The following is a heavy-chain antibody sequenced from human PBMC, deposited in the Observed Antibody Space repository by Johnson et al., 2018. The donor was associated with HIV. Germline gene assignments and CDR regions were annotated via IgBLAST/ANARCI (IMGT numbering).Heavy chain of an antibody. Sequence: QVQLVESGGGVVQPGRSLRLSCAASGFTFSSYAMHWVRQAPGKGLEWVAVISYDGSNKHYADSVKGRFTISRDNSKNTVSLQMSSLRAEDTAVYYCVKWTRDGYNYVHAFDIWGQGTMVTVSS. D-gene: IGHD5-24*01. CDR1: GFTFSSYA. CDR2: ISYDGSNK. CDR3: VKWTRDGYNYVHAFDI. J-gene: IGHJ3*02. V-gene: IGHV3-30*18.